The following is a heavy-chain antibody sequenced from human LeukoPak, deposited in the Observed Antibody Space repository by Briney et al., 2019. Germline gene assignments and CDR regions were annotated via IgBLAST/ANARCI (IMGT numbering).Heavy chain of an antibody. J-gene: IGHJ5*02. CDR1: DGSINSYY. CDR3: ARSSSGSYFEEDEWDWFDP. V-gene: IGHV4-59*01. D-gene: IGHD1-26*01. Sequence: SETLSLTCSVSDGSINSYYWNWIRRPPGKGLEWIGYIYYNGNTNYSPSLKSRVTISVDTSKNQFSLKLSSVTAADTAVYYCARSSSGSYFEEDEWDWFDPWGQGTLVTVSS. CDR2: IYYNGNT.